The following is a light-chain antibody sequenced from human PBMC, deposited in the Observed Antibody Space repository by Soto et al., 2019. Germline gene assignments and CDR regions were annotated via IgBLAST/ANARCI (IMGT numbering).Light chain of an antibody. CDR2: GAS. Sequence: EIVMTQSPATLSVSPGERATLSCRASQSVRSNLAWYQQKPGQAPRLLISGASTRATGVPARFSGSGSGTEFTLTISSLQSEDFAVYYCQQCNNWPPLTFGGGTKVEIK. CDR1: QSVRSN. J-gene: IGKJ4*01. V-gene: IGKV3-15*01. CDR3: QQCNNWPPLT.